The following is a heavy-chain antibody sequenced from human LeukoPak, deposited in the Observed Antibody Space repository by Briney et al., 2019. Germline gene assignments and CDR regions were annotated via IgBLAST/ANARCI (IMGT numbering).Heavy chain of an antibody. CDR2: IYYSGST. V-gene: IGHV4-59*01. J-gene: IGHJ6*03. CDR1: GGSISSYY. CDR3: ARVMVRGVPYYYYYYMDV. D-gene: IGHD3-10*01. Sequence: SETLSLTCTVSGGSISSYYWSWIRQPPGKGLEWIGYIYYSGSTNYNPSLKSRVTISVDTSKNQFSLKLSSVTAADTAVYYCARVMVRGVPYYYYYYMDVWGKGTTVTISS.